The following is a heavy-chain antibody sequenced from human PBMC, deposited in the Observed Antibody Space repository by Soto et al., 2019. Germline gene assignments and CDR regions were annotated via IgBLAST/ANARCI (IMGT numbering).Heavy chain of an antibody. CDR1: GGTFSSYA. D-gene: IGHD6-6*01. CDR2: IIPIFGTA. J-gene: IGHJ6*02. CDR3: ARDGPYSTSPAKGGMDV. V-gene: IGHV1-69*12. Sequence: QVQLVQSGAEVKQPGSSVKVSCKASGGTFSSYAISWVRQAPGQGLEWMGGIIPIFGTANYAEKFQGRFTIAADESTNNAYIELSSRIAEDTAVYYCARDGPYSTSPAKGGMDVWGQGTTVTVSS.